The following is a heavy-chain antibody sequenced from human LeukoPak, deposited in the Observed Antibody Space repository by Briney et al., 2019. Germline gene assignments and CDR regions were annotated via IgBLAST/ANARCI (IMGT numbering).Heavy chain of an antibody. D-gene: IGHD1-26*01. CDR3: ARDLMGKDNY. Sequence: PAGTLRLSCAQSEFTFSNYGLHSTRHPPGNGLEWVAIIWHDGSNKYYSDSVKGRFTISRDNSKNTLYLQMNSLRAEDTAVYYCARDLMGKDNYWGQGTLVTVSS. CDR2: IWHDGSNK. CDR1: EFTFSNYG. V-gene: IGHV3-33*01. J-gene: IGHJ4*02.